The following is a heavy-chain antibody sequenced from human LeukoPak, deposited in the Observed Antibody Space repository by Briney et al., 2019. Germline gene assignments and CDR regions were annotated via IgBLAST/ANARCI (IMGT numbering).Heavy chain of an antibody. CDR1: GFPHSSYC. D-gene: IGHD2/OR15-2a*01. CDR2: LNYSGCNN. J-gene: IGHJ5*02. CDR3: AKPGQATHFPTWFDL. Sequence: GGSLSLLRAASGFPHSSYCMMWVRQAPGKGLEWVSGLNYSGCNNQYADSLKRRFTISRDNSENTLYLQMNTLRAADTAVYYCAKPGQATHFPTWFDLWGQGTLVTVAS. V-gene: IGHV3-23*01.